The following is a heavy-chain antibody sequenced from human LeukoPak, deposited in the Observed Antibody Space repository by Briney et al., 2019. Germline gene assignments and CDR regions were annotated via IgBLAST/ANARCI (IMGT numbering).Heavy chain of an antibody. CDR3: ATQRIKALYLFDY. V-gene: IGHV3-23*01. J-gene: IGHJ4*02. CDR1: GFAFGSEA. CDR2: ISPGGGTT. D-gene: IGHD2-8*01. Sequence: PGGSLRLSCAVSGFAFGSEAMSWVRQSPARGLEWVASISPGGGTTYYADSVKGRFTISRDNSKNTLYLQMNSLRTEDTAVYYCATQRIKALYLFDYWGQGTLVTVSS.